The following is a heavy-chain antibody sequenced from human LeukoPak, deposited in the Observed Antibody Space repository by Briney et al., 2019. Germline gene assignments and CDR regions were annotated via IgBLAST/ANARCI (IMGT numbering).Heavy chain of an antibody. V-gene: IGHV4-61*01. CDR3: ARGMIAVASPFDY. J-gene: IGHJ4*02. CDR2: IYYSGST. Sequence: SETLSLTCTVSGGSVSSGSYYWSWIRQPPGKGLEWIGYIYYSGSTNYNPSLKSRVTISVDTSKNQFSLKVSSVTAADTAVYYCARGMIAVASPFDYWGQGTLVTVSS. CDR1: GGSVSSGSYY. D-gene: IGHD6-19*01.